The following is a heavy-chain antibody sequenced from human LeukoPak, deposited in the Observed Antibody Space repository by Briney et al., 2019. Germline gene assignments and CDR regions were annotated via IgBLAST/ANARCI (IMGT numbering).Heavy chain of an antibody. CDR2: ISSSSSYI. Sequence: TTGGSLRLSCAASGFTFSSYSMNWVRQAPGKGLEWVSSISSSSSYIYYADSVKGRFTISRDNAKNSLYLQMNSLRAEDTAVYYCARDPYGEPWYYYGMDVWGQGTTVTVSS. D-gene: IGHD3-10*01. V-gene: IGHV3-21*01. J-gene: IGHJ6*02. CDR3: ARDPYGEPWYYYGMDV. CDR1: GFTFSSYS.